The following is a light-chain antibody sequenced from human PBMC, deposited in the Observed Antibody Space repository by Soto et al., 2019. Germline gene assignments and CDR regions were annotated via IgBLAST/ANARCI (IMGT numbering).Light chain of an antibody. CDR2: GNN. V-gene: IGLV1-40*01. CDR1: SSNIGAGYD. CDR3: QSYDTSLSTVV. J-gene: IGLJ3*02. Sequence: QSVLTQPPSVSGAPGQRVTISCTGSSSNIGAGYDVHWYQQLPGTAPKLLIYGNNNRPSRVPDRFSGSKSGTSASLAITGLLAEDEADYYCQSYDTSLSTVVFGGGTPPTV.